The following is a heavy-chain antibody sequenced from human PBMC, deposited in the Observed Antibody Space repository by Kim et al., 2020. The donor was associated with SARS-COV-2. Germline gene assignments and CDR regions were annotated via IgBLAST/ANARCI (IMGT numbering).Heavy chain of an antibody. Sequence: SETLSLTCTVSGGSISSYYWSWIRQPPGKGLEWIGDIYYNWSTNYNPSLRSRVTISEDPSKNQFSVRLRSVTAADTAVYYCARLMWGDYGDTYNCFDTWGQGTLVTVSS. CDR1: GGSISSYY. V-gene: IGHV4-59*01. CDR3: ARLMWGDYGDTYNCFDT. CDR2: IYYNWST. J-gene: IGHJ5*02. D-gene: IGHD4-17*01.